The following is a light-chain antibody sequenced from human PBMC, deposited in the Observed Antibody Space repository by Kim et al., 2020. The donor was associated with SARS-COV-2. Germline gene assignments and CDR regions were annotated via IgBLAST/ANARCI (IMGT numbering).Light chain of an antibody. CDR1: QSVSKS. V-gene: IGKV3-11*01. CDR2: DAS. J-gene: IGKJ4*01. CDR3: QQRSKWPLT. Sequence: SLSPGERATRPCRASQSVSKSLGWYQQKSGQAPRLLIYDASNRATGIPDRFSGSGSGTDFTLTISSIEPEDFAVYYCQQRSKWPLTFGGGTKLEI.